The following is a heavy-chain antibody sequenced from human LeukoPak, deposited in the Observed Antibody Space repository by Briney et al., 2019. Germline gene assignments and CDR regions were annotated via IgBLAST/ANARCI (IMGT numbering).Heavy chain of an antibody. CDR2: ISSSSSYI. CDR1: GLTLVGYG. D-gene: IGHD6-13*01. Sequence: GGSLRLSCAASGLTLVGYGLNGAPRPPGRGLEWVSSISSSSSYIYYADSVKGRFTISRDNAKNSLYLQMNSLRAEDTAVYYCASNPPAAESYWGQGTLVTVSS. J-gene: IGHJ4*02. V-gene: IGHV3-21*01. CDR3: ASNPPAAESY.